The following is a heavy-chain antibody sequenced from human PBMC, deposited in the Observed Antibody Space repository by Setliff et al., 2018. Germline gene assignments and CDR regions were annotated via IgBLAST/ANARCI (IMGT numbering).Heavy chain of an antibody. Sequence: GESLKISCAASGFTFSSHWMHWVRQGPGKGPVLVSRINSDGSRTDYADSVKGRFIISRDSSKNTLYLQMHNLRAEDTATYYCVKGSGFYDYWGQGAPVTVSS. V-gene: IGHV3-74*01. CDR3: VKGSGFYDY. CDR1: GFTFSSHW. J-gene: IGHJ4*02. D-gene: IGHD3-22*01. CDR2: INSDGSRT.